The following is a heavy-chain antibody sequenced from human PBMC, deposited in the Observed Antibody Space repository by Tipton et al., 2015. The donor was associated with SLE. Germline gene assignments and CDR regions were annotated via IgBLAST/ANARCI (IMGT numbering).Heavy chain of an antibody. D-gene: IGHD5-12*01. CDR1: GGSFSGYY. Sequence: TLSLTCAVYGGSFSGYYWSWIRQPPGKGLEWIGEIHHSGSTNYNPSLKSRVTISVDTSKNQFSLELSSVTAADTAVYYCAIQRLRFWAFDIWGQGTMVTVSS. CDR3: AIQRLRFWAFDI. V-gene: IGHV4-34*01. J-gene: IGHJ3*02. CDR2: IHHSGST.